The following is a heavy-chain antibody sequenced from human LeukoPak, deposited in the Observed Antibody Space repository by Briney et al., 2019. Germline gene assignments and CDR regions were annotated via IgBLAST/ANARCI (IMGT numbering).Heavy chain of an antibody. CDR2: IIPIFGTA. J-gene: IGHJ3*02. V-gene: IGHV1-69*05. CDR1: GGTFSSYA. Sequence: ASVKVSCKASGGTFSSYAISWLRQAPGQGLEWMGRIIPIFGTANYAQKFQGRVTITTDESTSTAYMELSSLRSEDTAVYYCARDRGIVVPQGAFDIWGQGTMVTVSS. D-gene: IGHD2-15*01. CDR3: ARDRGIVVPQGAFDI.